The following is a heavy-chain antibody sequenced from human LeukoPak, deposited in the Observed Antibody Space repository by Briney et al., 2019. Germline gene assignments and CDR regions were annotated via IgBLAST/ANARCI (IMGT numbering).Heavy chain of an antibody. CDR2: IKQDGSEK. D-gene: IGHD3-16*02. Sequence: GGSLRLSCAASGFTFSSYWMSWVRQAPGKGLEWVANIKQDGSEKNYVDSVKGRFTIARDNAKTSLYLQMNSLRAEDTAVYYCARSLWPEDNWGQGTLVTVSS. J-gene: IGHJ4*02. CDR3: ARSLWPEDN. CDR1: GFTFSSYW. V-gene: IGHV3-7*01.